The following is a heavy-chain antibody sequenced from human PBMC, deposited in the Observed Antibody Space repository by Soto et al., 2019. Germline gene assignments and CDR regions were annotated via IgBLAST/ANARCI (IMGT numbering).Heavy chain of an antibody. J-gene: IGHJ5*02. Sequence: ESLKLSFKGSGYSFPSYWISWVRQMPGKGLEWMGRIDPSDSYTNYSPSFQGHVTISADKSISTAYLQWSSLKASDTAMYYCARRVDMTTFGGVIGYNWFDPWGQGTLVTVS. CDR3: ARRVDMTTFGGVIGYNWFDP. CDR2: IDPSDSYT. D-gene: IGHD3-16*02. CDR1: GYSFPSYW. V-gene: IGHV5-10-1*01.